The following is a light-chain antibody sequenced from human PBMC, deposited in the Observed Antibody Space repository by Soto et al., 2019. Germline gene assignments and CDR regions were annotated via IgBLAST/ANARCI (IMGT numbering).Light chain of an antibody. J-gene: IGLJ3*02. CDR2: EVS. Sequence: QSVLTQPASVSRSPGQSITISCTGTSSDVGGYNYVSWYQQHPGKAPKLMIYEVSNRPSGVSNRFSGSKSGNTASLTISGLQAEDEADYYCSSYTSSSTLGVFGGGTKLTV. V-gene: IGLV2-14*01. CDR3: SSYTSSSTLGV. CDR1: SSDVGGYNY.